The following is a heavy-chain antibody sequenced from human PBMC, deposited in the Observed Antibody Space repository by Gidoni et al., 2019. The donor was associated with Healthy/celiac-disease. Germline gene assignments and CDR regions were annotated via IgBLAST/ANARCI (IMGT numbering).Heavy chain of an antibody. J-gene: IGHJ3*02. CDR3: ARIRCGWYDMGAFDI. Sequence: QVTLRESGPALVKPTQTLTLTCTFSGFSLSTSGMCVSWIRQPPGKALEWLALIDWDDDKYYSTSLKTRLTISKDTSKNQVVLTMTNMDPVDTATYYCARIRCGWYDMGAFDIWGQGTMVTVSS. CDR1: GFSLSTSGMC. D-gene: IGHD6-19*01. CDR2: IDWDDDK. V-gene: IGHV2-70*01.